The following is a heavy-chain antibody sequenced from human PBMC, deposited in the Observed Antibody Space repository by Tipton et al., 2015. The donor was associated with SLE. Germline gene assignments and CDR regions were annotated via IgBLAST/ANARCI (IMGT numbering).Heavy chain of an antibody. J-gene: IGHJ4*02. V-gene: IGHV3-23*01. CDR3: AKDGSSGWLGGY. CDR2: ISGSGGST. D-gene: IGHD6-19*01. CDR1: GFTFNNYA. Sequence: SLRLSCAASGFTFNNYAMHWVRQAPGKGLEWVSAISGSGGSTYYADSVKGRFTISRDNSKNTLYLQMNSLRAEDTAVYYCAKDGSSGWLGGYWGQGTLVTVSS.